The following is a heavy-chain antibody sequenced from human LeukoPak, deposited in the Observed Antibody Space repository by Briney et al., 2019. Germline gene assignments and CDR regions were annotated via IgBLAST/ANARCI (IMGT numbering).Heavy chain of an antibody. D-gene: IGHD1-26*01. Sequence: GGSLRLSCAASGFTLDDYAMHWVRKARGKGLEWVSGISWNSGSIGYADCVKGRFPISRDNPKNALYVQMHSLRGEDTAMYYCAKESGSWGRDEGVDYWGQGTLVTVSS. J-gene: IGHJ4*02. V-gene: IGHV3-9*01. CDR2: ISWNSGSI. CDR1: GFTLDDYA. CDR3: AKESGSWGRDEGVDY.